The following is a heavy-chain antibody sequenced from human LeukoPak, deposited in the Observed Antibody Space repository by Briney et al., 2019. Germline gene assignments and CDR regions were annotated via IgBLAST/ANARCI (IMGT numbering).Heavy chain of an antibody. CDR2: IYHSGST. Sequence: SETLSLTCAVSGGSISSGGYSWSWIPQPPRKGLEWIGYIYHSGSTYYNPSLKSRVTISVDRSKNQFSLKLSSVTAADTAVYYCARATITMVRGVRVNWFDPWGQGTLVTVSS. V-gene: IGHV4-30-2*01. CDR3: ARATITMVRGVRVNWFDP. J-gene: IGHJ5*02. CDR1: GGSISSGGYS. D-gene: IGHD3-10*01.